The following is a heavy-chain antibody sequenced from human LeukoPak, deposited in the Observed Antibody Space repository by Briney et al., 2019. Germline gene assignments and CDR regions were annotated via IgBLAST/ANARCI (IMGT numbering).Heavy chain of an antibody. J-gene: IGHJ4*02. CDR3: ARDLSLDY. CDR2: IYYSGST. V-gene: IGHV4-59*01. Sequence: SETLSLTCTVSGGSISSYYWSWIRQPPGKGLEWIGYIYYSGSTNYNPSLKSRVTISVDTSKNQFSLKLSSVTAADTAMYYCARDLSLDYWGQGTLVTVSS. CDR1: GGSISSYY.